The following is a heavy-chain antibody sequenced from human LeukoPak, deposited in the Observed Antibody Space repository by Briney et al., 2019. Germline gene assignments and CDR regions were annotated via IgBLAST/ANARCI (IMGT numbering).Heavy chain of an antibody. CDR2: IKEDGSEK. V-gene: IGHV3-7*01. J-gene: IGHJ4*02. CDR1: RFIPINYW. CDR3: TRAETRKFDY. D-gene: IGHD1-14*01. Sequence: AGSLRLSCAATRFIPINYWMTWVRQAPGKGLEWVANIKEDGSEKYYVDSVKGRFTISKDNAQNSLYLQMNSLRVEDTAVYYGTRAETRKFDYWGLGTLVTVSS.